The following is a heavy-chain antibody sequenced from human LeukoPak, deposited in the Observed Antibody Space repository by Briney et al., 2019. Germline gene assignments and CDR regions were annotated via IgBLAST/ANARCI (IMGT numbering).Heavy chain of an antibody. V-gene: IGHV3-64*01. Sequence: PGGSLRLSCAASGFTFSSYEMNWVRQAPGEGLEYVSAISSNRGSTYYANSVKGRFTISRDNSKNTLYLQMGSLRAEDMAVYYCATSSSWSLRYFQHWGQGTLVTVSS. D-gene: IGHD6-13*01. CDR3: ATSSSWSLRYFQH. CDR2: ISSNRGST. J-gene: IGHJ1*01. CDR1: GFTFSSYE.